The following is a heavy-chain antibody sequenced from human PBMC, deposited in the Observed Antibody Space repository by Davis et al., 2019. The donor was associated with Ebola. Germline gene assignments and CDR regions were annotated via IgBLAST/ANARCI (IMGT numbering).Heavy chain of an antibody. J-gene: IGHJ6*03. CDR2: ISYDGSNK. CDR3: ARDEGSSWPYMDV. V-gene: IGHV3-30-3*01. Sequence: PGGSLRLSCAASGFTFSSYAMHWVRQAPGKGLEWVAVISYDGSNKYYADSVKGRFTISRDNSKNTLYLQMNSLRAEDTAVYYCARDEGSSWPYMDVWGKGTTVTVSS. D-gene: IGHD6-13*01. CDR1: GFTFSSYA.